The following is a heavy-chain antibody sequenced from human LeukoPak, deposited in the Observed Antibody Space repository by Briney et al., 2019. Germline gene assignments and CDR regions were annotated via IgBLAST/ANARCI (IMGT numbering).Heavy chain of an antibody. CDR2: ISYDGSNK. CDR1: GFTFSSYA. CDR3: AKDGTRWLQVPEYFDY. D-gene: IGHD5-24*01. V-gene: IGHV3-30*04. Sequence: PGGSLRLSCAASGFTFSSYAMHWVRQAPGKGLEWVAVISYDGSNKYYADSVKGRFTISRDNSKNTLYLQMYSLRAEDTAVYYCAKDGTRWLQVPEYFDYWGQGTLVTVSS. J-gene: IGHJ4*02.